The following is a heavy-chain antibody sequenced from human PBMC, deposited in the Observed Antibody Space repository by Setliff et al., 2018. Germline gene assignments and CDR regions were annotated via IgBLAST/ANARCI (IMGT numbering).Heavy chain of an antibody. D-gene: IGHD2-2*01. CDR2: ISAYNGYI. J-gene: IGHJ3*02. Sequence: ASVKVSCKASGYTFSNYGISWVRQAPGQGLEWMGWISAYNGYIIYAQKLQGRVTMTTDTSTSTAYMEVRSLRSDDTAVYYCARAPGTVVVPASRSAFDIWGQGTMGT. CDR1: GYTFSNYG. CDR3: ARAPGTVVVPASRSAFDI. V-gene: IGHV1-18*01.